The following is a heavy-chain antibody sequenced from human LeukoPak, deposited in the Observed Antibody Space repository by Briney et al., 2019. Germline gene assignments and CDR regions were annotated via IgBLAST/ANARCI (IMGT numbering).Heavy chain of an antibody. CDR3: ARGADCSSTCCYDDGMDV. D-gene: IGHD2-2*01. V-gene: IGHV1-2*04. J-gene: IGHJ6*04. Sequence: GASVKVSCKASGYTFTGYYMHWVRQAPGQGLEWMGWINPNSGGTNYAQKFQGWVTMTRDTSISTAYMELSRLRSDDTAVYYCARGADCSSTCCYDDGMDVWGKGTTVTVSS. CDR1: GYTFTGYY. CDR2: INPNSGGT.